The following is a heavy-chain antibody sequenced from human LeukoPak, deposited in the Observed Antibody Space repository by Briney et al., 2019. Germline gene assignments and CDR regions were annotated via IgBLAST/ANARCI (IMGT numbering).Heavy chain of an antibody. CDR1: GFTLSDYY. Sequence: GGSLTLSCAASGFTLSDYYVNWLRQVPGKGLEWVSYIKIDSTIIYYADSVKGRFTISRDNANNSLLLQMTSLRDDDSAVNDGAGVRTTVHWGQGVQVTVSS. D-gene: IGHD2/OR15-2a*01. CDR2: IKIDSTII. J-gene: IGHJ4*02. CDR3: AGVRTTVH. V-gene: IGHV3-11*04.